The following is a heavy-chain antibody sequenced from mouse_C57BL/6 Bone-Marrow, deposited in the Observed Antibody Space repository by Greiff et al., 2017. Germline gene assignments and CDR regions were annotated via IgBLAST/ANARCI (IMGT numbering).Heavy chain of an antibody. CDR3: AGGGFYWYFDV. Sequence: VQLQQSVAELVRPGASVKLSCTASGFNFKNTYMHWVKQRPEQGLEWIGRIDPANGNTNYAPKFQGKATLTADTTSNTAYLQLSSLTSEDSAIYYCAGGGFYWYFDVWGTGTTVTVSS. D-gene: IGHD1-1*02. V-gene: IGHV14-3*01. J-gene: IGHJ1*03. CDR1: GFNFKNTY. CDR2: IDPANGNT.